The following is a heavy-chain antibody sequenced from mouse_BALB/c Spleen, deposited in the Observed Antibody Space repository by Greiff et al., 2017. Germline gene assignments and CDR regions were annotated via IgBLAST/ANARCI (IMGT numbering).Heavy chain of an antibody. D-gene: IGHD2-14*01. V-gene: IGHV3-2*02. CDR2: ISYSGST. J-gene: IGHJ4*01. CDR1: GYSITSDYA. CDR3: ARALDYRYDLYYAMDY. Sequence: DVKLQESGPGLVKPSQSLSLTCTVTGYSITSDYAWNWIRQFPGNKLEWMGYISYSGSTSYNPSLKSRISITRDTSKNQFFLQLNSVTTEDTATYYCARALDYRYDLYYAMDYWGQGTSVTVSS.